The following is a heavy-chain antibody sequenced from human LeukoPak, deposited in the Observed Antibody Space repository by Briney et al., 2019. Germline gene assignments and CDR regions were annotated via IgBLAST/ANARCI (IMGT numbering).Heavy chain of an antibody. Sequence: ASVKVSCKASGYTFTGYYMHWVRQAPGQGLERMGRINPNRGGTNYAQKFQGRHTMTRETSIRPAYMELRRLRSDDKEVYYCAXEARNXYXSSGXRXFDXWX. CDR1: GYTFTGYY. CDR3: AXEARNXYXSSGXRXFDX. D-gene: IGHD3-22*01. V-gene: IGHV1-2*05. CDR2: INPNRGGT. J-gene: IGHJ3*02.